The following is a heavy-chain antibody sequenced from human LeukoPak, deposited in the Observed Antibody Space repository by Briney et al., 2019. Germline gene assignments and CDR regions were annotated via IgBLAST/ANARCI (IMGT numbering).Heavy chain of an antibody. D-gene: IGHD4-23*01. CDR1: GYTFTSYA. CDR2: INAGNGNT. Sequence: GASVKVSCKASGYTFTSYAMHWVRQAPGQRLEWMGWINAGNGNTKYSQKFQGRVTITRDTSASTAYMELSSLRSEDTAVYYCASPDYGGNHPRPYYYYGMDVWGQGTTVTVSS. CDR3: ASPDYGGNHPRPYYYYGMDV. J-gene: IGHJ6*02. V-gene: IGHV1-3*01.